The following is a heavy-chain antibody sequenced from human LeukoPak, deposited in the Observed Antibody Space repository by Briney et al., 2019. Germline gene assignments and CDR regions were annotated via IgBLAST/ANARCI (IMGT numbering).Heavy chain of an antibody. CDR3: AKVGRRGSYPFDY. V-gene: IGHV3-66*01. CDR1: GFTVSRNY. CDR2: IYSGGST. J-gene: IGHJ4*02. D-gene: IGHD6-19*01. Sequence: QSGGSLRLSCAASGFTVSRNYMSWVRQAPGKGLEWVSVIYSGGSTYYADSVKGRFTISRDNSKNTLYLQMNSRRAEDTAVYYCAKVGRRGSYPFDYWGQGTLVTVSS.